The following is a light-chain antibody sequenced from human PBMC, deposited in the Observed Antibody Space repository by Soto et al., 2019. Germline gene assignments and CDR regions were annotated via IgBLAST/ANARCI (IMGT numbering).Light chain of an antibody. J-gene: IGLJ1*01. V-gene: IGLV2-14*01. CDR2: DVS. Sequence: QSALTQPASVSGSPGQSITISCTGTSSDVGGYNYVSWYQQHPGKAPKLMIYDVSNRPSGVSNRFSGSKSGNTASLTISGLQADDEADYYCSSDTSSSTLEVFGTGTKVTVL. CDR3: SSDTSSSTLEV. CDR1: SSDVGGYNY.